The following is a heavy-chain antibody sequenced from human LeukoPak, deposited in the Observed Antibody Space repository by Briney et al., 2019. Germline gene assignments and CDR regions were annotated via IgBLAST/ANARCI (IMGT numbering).Heavy chain of an antibody. CDR1: GGSISSYY. J-gene: IGHJ3*02. CDR2: IYYSGST. CDR3: ARDMMVRGTIDAFGI. Sequence: SETLSLTCTVSGGSISSYYWSWIRQPPGKGLEWIGYIYYSGSTNYNPSLKSRVTISVDTSKNQFSLKLSSVTAADTAVYYCARDMMVRGTIDAFGIWGQGTMVTVSS. D-gene: IGHD3-10*01. V-gene: IGHV4-59*01.